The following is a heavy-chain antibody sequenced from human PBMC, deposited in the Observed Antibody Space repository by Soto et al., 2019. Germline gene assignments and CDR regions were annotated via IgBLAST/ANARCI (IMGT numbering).Heavy chain of an antibody. J-gene: IGHJ4*02. Sequence: EVQVLESGGGLVQPGGSLRLSCAASGFTFSDFAMSWVRQAPGKGLEWVSSISGSGGTIYYADSVKGRFTISRDNSKNTLYLQMETLRADDTALYYCVKLMGSGWYVHYWGQGTLVTVSS. D-gene: IGHD6-19*01. CDR2: ISGSGGTI. V-gene: IGHV3-23*01. CDR1: GFTFSDFA. CDR3: VKLMGSGWYVHY.